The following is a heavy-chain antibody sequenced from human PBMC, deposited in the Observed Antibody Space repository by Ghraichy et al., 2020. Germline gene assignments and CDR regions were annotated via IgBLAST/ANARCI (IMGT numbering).Heavy chain of an antibody. CDR2: LYYSGHT. J-gene: IGHJ5*02. CDR1: GDSISTYC. Sequence: SETLSLTCTVSGDSISTYCWNWIRQPPGKGLEWIGYLYYSGHTNYNPSLKSRFTISVDTSKNQFSLKLTSVTAADTAVYYCARAERFVANWFDPWGQGTLVTVSS. V-gene: IGHV4-59*01. D-gene: IGHD1-1*01. CDR3: ARAERFVANWFDP.